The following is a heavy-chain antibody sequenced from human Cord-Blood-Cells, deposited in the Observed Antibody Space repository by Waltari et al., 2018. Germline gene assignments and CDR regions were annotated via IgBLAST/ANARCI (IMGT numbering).Heavy chain of an antibody. Sequence: EVQLVESGGGLVQPGGSLRLSCAAPGLTFRSSGMSWVRQAPGKGLEWVANIKQDGSEKYYVDSVKGRFTISRDNAKNSLYLQMNSLRAEDTAVYYCARKTGDWYFDLWGRGTLVTVSS. V-gene: IGHV3-7*01. CDR3: ARKTGDWYFDL. D-gene: IGHD7-27*01. CDR2: IKQDGSEK. J-gene: IGHJ2*01. CDR1: GLTFRSSG.